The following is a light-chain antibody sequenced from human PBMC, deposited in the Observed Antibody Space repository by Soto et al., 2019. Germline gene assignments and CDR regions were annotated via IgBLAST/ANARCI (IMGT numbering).Light chain of an antibody. CDR3: QQANSFPYT. CDR2: AAS. J-gene: IGKJ2*01. Sequence: DIQMTQSPSSVSASVGDRVTITFRASQGVSNGVAWYQQKPGKGPKLLIYAASNLLSGVPSRFSGSGSGTDFTLTISSLQPEDSATYYCQQANSFPYTFGQGSKLEIK. CDR1: QGVSNG. V-gene: IGKV1-12*01.